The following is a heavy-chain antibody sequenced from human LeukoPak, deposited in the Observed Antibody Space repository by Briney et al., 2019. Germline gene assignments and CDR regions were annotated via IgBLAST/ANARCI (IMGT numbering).Heavy chain of an antibody. Sequence: PGGSLRLSCAASGFTFSNYWMTWVRQAPGKGLEWVANIKHDGSEDYYLDSVKGRFTISRDNAKNSLYLQMNSLRAEDTAMYYCAKDDDWGRFNHWGQGTLVTVSS. CDR3: AKDDDWGRFNH. CDR2: IKHDGSED. V-gene: IGHV3-7*03. D-gene: IGHD3-16*01. J-gene: IGHJ1*01. CDR1: GFTFSNYW.